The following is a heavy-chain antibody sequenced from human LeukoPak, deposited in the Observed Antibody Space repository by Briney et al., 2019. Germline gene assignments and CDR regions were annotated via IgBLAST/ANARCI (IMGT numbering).Heavy chain of an antibody. V-gene: IGHV1-18*01. Sequence: ASVKVSCKASGYTFTSYGISWVRQAPGQGLEWMGWISAYNGNTNYAQKLQGRVTMTTDTFTSTAYMELRSLRSDDTAVYYCAKDARGYCSKGACYSIDYWGQGTLVTVSS. D-gene: IGHD2-8*01. J-gene: IGHJ4*02. CDR2: ISAYNGNT. CDR1: GYTFTSYG. CDR3: AKDARGYCSKGACYSIDY.